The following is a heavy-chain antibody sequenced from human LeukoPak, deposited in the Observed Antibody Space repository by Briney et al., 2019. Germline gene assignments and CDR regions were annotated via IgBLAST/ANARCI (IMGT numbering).Heavy chain of an antibody. CDR1: GFIFSDYY. J-gene: IGHJ4*02. V-gene: IGHV3-11*01. CDR3: ARAGRVGALLYYFDY. CDR2: ISSSGSTI. D-gene: IGHD1-26*01. Sequence: GGSPRLSCAASGFIFSDYYMSWIRQAPGKGLEWVSYISSSGSTIYYADSVKGRFTISRDNAKNSLYLQMNSLRAEDTAVYYCARAGRVGALLYYFDYWGQGALVTVSS.